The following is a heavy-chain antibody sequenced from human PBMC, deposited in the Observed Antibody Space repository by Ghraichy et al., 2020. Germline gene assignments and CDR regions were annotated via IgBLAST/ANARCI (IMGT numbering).Heavy chain of an antibody. CDR2: LKQDGSEE. J-gene: IGHJ4*02. V-gene: IGHV3-7*01. CDR3: AKGGWSPDY. CDR1: GFTFRSSW. Sequence: GGSLRLSCAASGFTFRSSWMSWVRQAPGKRPEWVAQLKQDGSEEYYVDSVKGRFIISRDNAKGSLYLQMNSLRAEDTAVYYCAKGGWSPDYWGQGTLVTVSS. D-gene: IGHD1-26*01.